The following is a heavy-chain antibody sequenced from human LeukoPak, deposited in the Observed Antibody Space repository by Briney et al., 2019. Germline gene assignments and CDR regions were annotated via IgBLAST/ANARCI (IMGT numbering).Heavy chain of an antibody. CDR1: GYTFTSYY. CDR2: INPSGGST. Sequence: ASVKVSCKASGYTFTSYYMHWERQAPGQGRDGMGIINPSGGSTSYAQKFQGRVTSTRDTSTSTVYMELSSLRSEDTAVYYCARDGDYAFDYWGQGTLVTVSS. CDR3: ARDGDYAFDY. V-gene: IGHV1-46*01. J-gene: IGHJ4*02. D-gene: IGHD4-17*01.